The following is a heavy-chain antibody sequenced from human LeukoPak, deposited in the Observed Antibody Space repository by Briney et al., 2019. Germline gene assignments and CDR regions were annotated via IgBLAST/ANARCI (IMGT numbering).Heavy chain of an antibody. D-gene: IGHD5-18*01. CDR1: GGSISSGSYY. CDR2: IYTSGST. CDR3: AREWVTEGGDAFDI. J-gene: IGHJ3*02. Sequence: SETLSLTCTVSGGSISSGSYYWSWIRQPAGKGLEWIGRIYTSGSTNYNPSLKSRVTISVDTSKNQFSLKLSSVTAADTAVYYCAREWVTEGGDAFDIWGQGTMVTVSS. V-gene: IGHV4-61*02.